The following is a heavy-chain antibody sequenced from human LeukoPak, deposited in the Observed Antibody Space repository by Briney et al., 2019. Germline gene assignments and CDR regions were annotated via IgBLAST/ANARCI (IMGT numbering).Heavy chain of an antibody. V-gene: IGHV3-7*01. J-gene: IGHJ4*02. Sequence: PGGSLRLSCAASGFTVSSSYMSWVRQAPGKGPEWVANINAHGSQQYSVDSLKGRFTVSRDNAKKSLYLQMNDLRAEDTAVYFCVKWGPYCSTYYCPALESWGQGTLVTVSS. CDR1: GFTVSSSY. D-gene: IGHD2-2*01. CDR3: VKWGPYCSTYYCPALES. CDR2: INAHGSQQ.